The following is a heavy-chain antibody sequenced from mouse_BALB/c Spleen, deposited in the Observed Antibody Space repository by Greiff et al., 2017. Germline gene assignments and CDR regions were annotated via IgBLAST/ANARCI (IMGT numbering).Heavy chain of an antibody. CDR1: GYSITSDYA. J-gene: IGHJ3*01. V-gene: IGHV3-2*02. Sequence: VQLKESGPGLVKPSQSLSLTCTVTGYSITSDYAWNWIRQFPGNKLEWMGYISYSGSTSYNPSLKSRISITRDTSKNQFFLQLNSVTTEDTATYYCARPLGRGFAYWGQGTLVTVS. D-gene: IGHD4-1*01. CDR2: ISYSGST. CDR3: ARPLGRGFAY.